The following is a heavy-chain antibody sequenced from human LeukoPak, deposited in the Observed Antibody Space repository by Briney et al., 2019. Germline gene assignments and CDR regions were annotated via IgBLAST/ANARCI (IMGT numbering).Heavy chain of an antibody. CDR3: ARGIMVRGVTFYYYYGMDV. D-gene: IGHD3-10*01. V-gene: IGHV5-10-1*01. CDR1: GYSFTSYW. J-gene: IGHJ6*04. Sequence: GESLKISCKGSGYSFTSYWISWVRQMPGKGLEWMGRIDHSDSYTNYSPSFQGHVTISADKSISTAYLQWSSLKASDTAMYYCARGIMVRGVTFYYYYGMDVWGKGTTVTVSS. CDR2: IDHSDSYT.